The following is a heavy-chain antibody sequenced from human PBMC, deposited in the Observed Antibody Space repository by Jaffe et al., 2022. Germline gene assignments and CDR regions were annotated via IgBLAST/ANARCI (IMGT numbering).Heavy chain of an antibody. CDR2: IIPIFGTA. CDR3: ARDPGDWNYGDYYYYYMDV. J-gene: IGHJ6*03. CDR1: GGTFSSYA. Sequence: QVQLVQSGAEVKKPGSSVKVSCKASGGTFSSYAISWVRQAPGQGLEWMGGIIPIFGTANYAQKFQGRVTITADESTSTAYMELSSLRSEDTAVYYCARDPGDWNYGDYYYYYMDVWGKGTTVTVSS. D-gene: IGHD1-7*01. V-gene: IGHV1-69*01.